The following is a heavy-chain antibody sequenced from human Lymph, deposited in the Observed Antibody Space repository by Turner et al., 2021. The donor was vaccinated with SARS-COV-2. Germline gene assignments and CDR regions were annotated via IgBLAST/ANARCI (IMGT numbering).Heavy chain of an antibody. CDR2: INPSGGST. D-gene: IGHD2-2*01. J-gene: IGHJ4*01. CDR1: GYTFSSNY. CDR3: AGDFHFIPSSNSCAD. Sequence: QVQLVQSGAEVKKPGASVKVSCKASGYTFSSNYMHWVRQAPGQGLEWMGIINPSGGSTSYAQKFQGRVTMTGDMSTSTVYMELSSLRSEDTAVYYCAGDFHFIPSSNSCADWGQGTLVTVSS. V-gene: IGHV1-46*01.